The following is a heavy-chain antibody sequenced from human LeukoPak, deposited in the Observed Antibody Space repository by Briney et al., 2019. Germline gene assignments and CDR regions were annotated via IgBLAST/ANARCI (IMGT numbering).Heavy chain of an antibody. D-gene: IGHD3-16*01. CDR3: ARRHLSARAFDI. CDR2: IYPRDSDT. CDR1: GSSFTTYW. Sequence: GEPLKISGKASGSSFTTYWIGWARQMPGKGLGWMGIIYPRDSDTRYSPSFQGQVTISDDKSITTAYLQWSSLKASDTAMYYCARRHLSARAFDIWGQGTMVTVSS. V-gene: IGHV5-51*01. J-gene: IGHJ3*02.